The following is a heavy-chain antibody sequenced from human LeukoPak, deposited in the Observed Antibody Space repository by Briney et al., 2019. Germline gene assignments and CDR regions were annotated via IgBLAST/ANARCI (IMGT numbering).Heavy chain of an antibody. V-gene: IGHV5-51*01. CDR1: GYRFTSDW. D-gene: IGHD2-15*01. Sequence: GESLKISCKGSGYRFTSDWIGWVRQMPGKGLEWMGIIYPGDSDTRYSPSFQGQVTISADKSVNTAYLQWSSLKASDTAMYYCARLSGRGFFSAGNFFIYSWGQGTLVTVST. J-gene: IGHJ4*02. CDR3: ARLSGRGFFSAGNFFIYS. CDR2: IYPGDSDT.